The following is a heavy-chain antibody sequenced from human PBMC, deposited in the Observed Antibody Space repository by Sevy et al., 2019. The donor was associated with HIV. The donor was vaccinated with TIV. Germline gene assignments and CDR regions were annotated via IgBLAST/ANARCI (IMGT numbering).Heavy chain of an antibody. Sequence: ASVKVSCKASGYTFTSYAMHWVRQAPGQRLEWMGWINAGNGNTKYSQKFQGRVTITRDTSASTAYMELSSLRSEDTAVYYCARGVGSFIYGSGSYLVYWGQGALVTVSS. CDR3: ARGVGSFIYGSGSYLVY. CDR2: INAGNGNT. J-gene: IGHJ4*02. CDR1: GYTFTSYA. D-gene: IGHD3-10*01. V-gene: IGHV1-3*01.